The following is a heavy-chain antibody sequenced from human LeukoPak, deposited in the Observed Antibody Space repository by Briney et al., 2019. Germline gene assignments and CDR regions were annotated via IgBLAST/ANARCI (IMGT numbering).Heavy chain of an antibody. CDR1: GGSFSGYY. CDR3: ARGYCSGGSCYFAQAGVDY. D-gene: IGHD2-15*01. CDR2: INHSGST. Sequence: SETLSLTCAVYGGSFSGYYWSWIRQPPGKGLEWIGEINHSGSTNYNPSLKNRVTISVDTSKNQFSLKLSSVTAADTAVYYCARGYCSGGSCYFAQAGVDYWGQGTLVTVSS. V-gene: IGHV4-34*01. J-gene: IGHJ4*02.